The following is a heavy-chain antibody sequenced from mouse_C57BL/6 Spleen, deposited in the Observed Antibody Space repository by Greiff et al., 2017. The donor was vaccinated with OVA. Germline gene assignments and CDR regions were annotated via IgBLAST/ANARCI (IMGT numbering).Heavy chain of an antibody. Sequence: LQQSGAELVRPGASVKMSCKASGYTFTSYNMPWVKQTPRQGLEWIGAIYPGNGDTSYNQKFKGKATLTVDKSSSTAYMQLSSLTSEDSAVYFCARGEGYGAMDYWGQGTSVTVSS. CDR1: GYTFTSYN. J-gene: IGHJ4*01. V-gene: IGHV1-12*01. D-gene: IGHD2-2*01. CDR2: IYPGNGDT. CDR3: ARGEGYGAMDY.